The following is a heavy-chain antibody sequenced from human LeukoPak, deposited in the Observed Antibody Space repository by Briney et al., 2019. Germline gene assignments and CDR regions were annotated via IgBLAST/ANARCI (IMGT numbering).Heavy chain of an antibody. CDR1: GGSISSSSYY. CDR2: IYYSGST. Sequence: SETLSLTCTVSGGSISSSSYYWGWIRQPPGKGLEWIGSIYYSGSTYYNPSLKSRVTISVDTSKNQFSLELSSVTAADTAVYYCARQVTTVTTFDYWGQGTLVTVSS. V-gene: IGHV4-39*01. D-gene: IGHD4-17*01. CDR3: ARQVTTVTTFDY. J-gene: IGHJ4*02.